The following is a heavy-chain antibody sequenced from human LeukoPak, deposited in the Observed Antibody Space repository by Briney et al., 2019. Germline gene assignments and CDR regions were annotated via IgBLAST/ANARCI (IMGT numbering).Heavy chain of an antibody. CDR1: GFTFSDYY. J-gene: IGHJ4*02. Sequence: PGGSLRLSCAASGFTFSDYYMSWIRQAPGKGLEWVSGINWNGGSTGYADSVKGRFTISRDNAKNSLYLQMNSLRAEDTALYYCARAPTPYYYDSSGYGDYWGQGTLVTVSS. CDR3: ARAPTPYYYDSSGYGDY. V-gene: IGHV3-20*04. D-gene: IGHD3-22*01. CDR2: INWNGGST.